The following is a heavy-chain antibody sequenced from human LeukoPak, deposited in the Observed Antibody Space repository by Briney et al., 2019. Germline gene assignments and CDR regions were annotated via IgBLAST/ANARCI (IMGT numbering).Heavy chain of an antibody. D-gene: IGHD3-9*01. CDR2: VSGRDDST. CDR1: GFTFTNYA. Sequence: HPGASLRLSCAASGFTFTNYAMYSVRQAPGKGLEWVSAVSGRDDSTYYADSVKGRFTISRDTSKNTLYLQMNSLRAEDTAVYYCAKWGDYDILTGYYDPDYWGQGTLVTVSS. CDR3: AKWGDYDILTGYYDPDY. J-gene: IGHJ4*02. V-gene: IGHV3-23*01.